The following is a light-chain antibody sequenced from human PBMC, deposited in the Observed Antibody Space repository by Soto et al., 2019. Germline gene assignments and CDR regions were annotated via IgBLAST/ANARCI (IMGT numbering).Light chain of an antibody. V-gene: IGLV2-23*02. CDR3: CSYAGSSTPYV. CDR1: SSDVGSYNL. CDR2: EVS. J-gene: IGLJ1*01. Sequence: QSVLTQPASVSGSPGQSITISCTGTSSDVGSYNLVSWYQQHPGKAPKFMIYEVSKRPSGVSNRFSGSKSGNTASLTISGLQAEDEADYYCCSYAGSSTPYVFGTGTKVTVL.